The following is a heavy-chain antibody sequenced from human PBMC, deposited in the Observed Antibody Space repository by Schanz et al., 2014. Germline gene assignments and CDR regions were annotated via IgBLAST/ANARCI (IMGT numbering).Heavy chain of an antibody. Sequence: EVQLLESGGTVVQPGGSLRVSCAASGFVFRTFAMYWVRQAPGKGLEWVSAITGSGSKTYYADSVKGRFTISRDNSKNTLYLQMNSLRSEDTAVYYCAKDVDFWSGYYLDYWGQGTLVTVSS. CDR1: GFVFRTFA. V-gene: IGHV3-23*01. CDR2: ITGSGSKT. D-gene: IGHD3-3*01. J-gene: IGHJ4*02. CDR3: AKDVDFWSGYYLDY.